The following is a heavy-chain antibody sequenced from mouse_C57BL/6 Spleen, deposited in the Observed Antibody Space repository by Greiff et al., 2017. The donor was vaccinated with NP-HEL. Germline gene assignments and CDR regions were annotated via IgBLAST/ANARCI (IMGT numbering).Heavy chain of an antibody. CDR3: SRKDYCGSTSWFDY. J-gene: IGHJ3*01. D-gene: IGHD1-1*01. Sequence: QVQLQQSGAELVKPGASVKISCKASGYAFCSYWMNWVKQRPGQGLEWIGQLYPGDGDTNSNGKLKGKATLTAEKSSSTAYMPLSSRTSAASAVCFYSRKDYCGSTSWFDYWGQGTPVTVSA. CDR1: GYAFCSYW. CDR2: LYPGDGDT. V-gene: IGHV1-80*01.